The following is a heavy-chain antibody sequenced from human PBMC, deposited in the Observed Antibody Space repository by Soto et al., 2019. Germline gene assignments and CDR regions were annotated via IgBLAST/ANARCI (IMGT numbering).Heavy chain of an antibody. D-gene: IGHD6-13*01. CDR2: IIPIFGTA. V-gene: IGHV1-69*13. Sequence: SVKVSCKASGGTFSSYAISWVRQAPGQGLEWMGGIIPIFGTANYAQKFQGRVTITADESTSTAYMELSSLRSEDTAVYYCARSRAGIAAAGPLGYWGQGTMVTVYS. J-gene: IGHJ4*02. CDR3: ARSRAGIAAAGPLGY. CDR1: GGTFSSYA.